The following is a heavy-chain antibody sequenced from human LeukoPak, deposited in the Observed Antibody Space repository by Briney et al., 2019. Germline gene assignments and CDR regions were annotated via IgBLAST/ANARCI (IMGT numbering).Heavy chain of an antibody. D-gene: IGHD2-15*01. CDR3: AREVCGGGSCYSPYYYDSSAPSFGY. J-gene: IGHJ4*02. Sequence: GGSLRLSCADSGFNFSKYWMSWVRQAPGKGLEWVANIKPDGGDKYYVDSVKGRFTISRDNAKNSLYLQMNSLRAEDTAVYYCAREVCGGGSCYSPYYYDSSAPSFGYWGQGTLVTVSS. CDR1: GFNFSKYW. CDR2: IKPDGGDK. V-gene: IGHV3-7*01.